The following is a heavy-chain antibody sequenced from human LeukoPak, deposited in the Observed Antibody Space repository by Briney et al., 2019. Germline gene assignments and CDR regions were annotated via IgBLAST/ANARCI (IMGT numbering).Heavy chain of an antibody. Sequence: SETLSHTCTVSGGSISSSNYYWGWIRQPPGKGLEWIGTIYCSGSTYYNPSLRTRVTISVDTSKKQFSLKLSSVTAADTAVYYCARHLFGSGYYPDYWGQGTLVTVSS. CDR3: ARHLFGSGYYPDY. CDR1: GGSISSSNYY. D-gene: IGHD3-22*01. V-gene: IGHV4-39*01. CDR2: IYCSGST. J-gene: IGHJ4*02.